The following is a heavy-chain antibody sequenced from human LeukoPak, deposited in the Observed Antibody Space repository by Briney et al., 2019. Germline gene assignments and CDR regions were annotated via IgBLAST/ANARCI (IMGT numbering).Heavy chain of an antibody. CDR3: AKTTVGYSSGRYPGWPADC. V-gene: IGHV3-23*01. Sequence: GGSLRLSCAASGFTFNTYAIYWVRQAPGKGLAWVSGICVSGGSTYYADSVKGRFTISRDNSKNTVYLQMNSLTADDMAIYYCAKTTVGYSSGRYPGWPADCWGQGTLVTVSS. J-gene: IGHJ4*02. CDR2: ICVSGGST. CDR1: GFTFNTYA. D-gene: IGHD6-19*01.